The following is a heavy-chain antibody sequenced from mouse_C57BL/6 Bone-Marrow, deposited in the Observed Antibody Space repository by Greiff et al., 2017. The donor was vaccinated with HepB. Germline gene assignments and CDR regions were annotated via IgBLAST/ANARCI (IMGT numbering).Heavy chain of an antibody. J-gene: IGHJ2*01. CDR3: ARHENYYGNYDYFDY. D-gene: IGHD2-1*01. Sequence: LEESGAELVKPGASVKLSCKASGYTFTEYTIHWVKQRSGQGLEWIGWFYPGSGSIKYNEKFKDKATLTADKSSSTVYMELSRLTSEDSAVYFCARHENYYGNYDYFDYWGQGTTLTVSS. CDR1: GYTFTEYT. V-gene: IGHV1-62-2*01. CDR2: FYPGSGSI.